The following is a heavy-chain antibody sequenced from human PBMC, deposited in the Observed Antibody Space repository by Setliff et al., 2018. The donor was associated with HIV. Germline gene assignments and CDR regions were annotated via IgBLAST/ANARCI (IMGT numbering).Heavy chain of an antibody. D-gene: IGHD2-15*01. CDR2: VRPYNADK. CDR1: GFTISDYY. J-gene: IGHJ6*03. V-gene: IGHV1-2*02. Sequence: ASVKVSCKASGFTISDYYMHWVRQAPGQGLEWMGWVRPYNADKNYAQKFQGRVTMTSDTSISTAYLELSGLTSDDTAIYYCARDRAYCSSGSCYRPLVYYFYYMDVWGTGTTVTVSS. CDR3: ARDRAYCSSGSCYRPLVYYFYYMDV.